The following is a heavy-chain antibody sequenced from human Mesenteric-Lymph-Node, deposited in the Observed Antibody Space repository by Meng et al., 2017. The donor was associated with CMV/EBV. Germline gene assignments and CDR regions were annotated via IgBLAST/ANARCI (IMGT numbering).Heavy chain of an antibody. D-gene: IGHD3-3*01. CDR3: AKGRYDFWSGLHYYGMDV. CDR1: GFIFDEYG. J-gene: IGHJ6*02. V-gene: IGHV3-23*01. Sequence: GGSLRLSCAPSGFIFDEYGMTWVRQAPGKGLEWVSAISGSGGSTYYADSVKGRFTISRDNSKNTLYLQMNSLRAEDTAVYYCAKGRYDFWSGLHYYGMDVWGQGTTVTVSS. CDR2: ISGSGGST.